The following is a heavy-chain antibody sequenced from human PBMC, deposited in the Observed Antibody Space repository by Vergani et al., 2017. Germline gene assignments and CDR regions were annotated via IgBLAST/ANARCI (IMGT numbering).Heavy chain of an antibody. CDR2: ISYDGSNK. CDR1: GFTFSSYA. CDR3: ARDGGPPDYCSSTSCYLYYFDY. V-gene: IGHV3-30-3*01. D-gene: IGHD2-2*01. Sequence: QVQLVESGGGVVQPGRSLRLSCAASGFTFSSYAMHWVRQAPGKGLEWVAVISYDGSNKYYADSVKGRFTISRDNSKNTLYLQMNSLRAEDTAMYYCARDGGPPDYCSSTSCYLYYFDYWGQGTLVTVSS. J-gene: IGHJ4*02.